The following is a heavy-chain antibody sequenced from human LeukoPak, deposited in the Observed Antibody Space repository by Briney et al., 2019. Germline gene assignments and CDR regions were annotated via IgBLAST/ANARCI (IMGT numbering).Heavy chain of an antibody. J-gene: IGHJ4*02. CDR2: FYYTGYT. V-gene: IGHV4-59*01. CDR3: ARESYGIDS. Sequence: SETLSLTCTVSGGSISSYYWSWTRQPPGKGLEWIGYFYYTGYTNYNPSLKSRVAISVDTSKNQFSLYLTSVTAADTAVYYCARESYGIDSWGQGTLVNVSS. D-gene: IGHD5-18*01. CDR1: GGSISSYY.